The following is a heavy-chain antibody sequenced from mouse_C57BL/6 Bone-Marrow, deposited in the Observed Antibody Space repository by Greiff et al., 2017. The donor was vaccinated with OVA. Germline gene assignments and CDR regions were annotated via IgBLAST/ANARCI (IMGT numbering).Heavy chain of an antibody. CDR2: IYPGDGDT. CDR1: GYAFSSSW. V-gene: IGHV1-82*01. D-gene: IGHD1-1*01. CDR3: ARGLDYYGSWFAY. Sequence: QVQLQQSGPELVKPGASVKISCKASGYAFSSSWMNWVKQRPGKGLEWIGRIYPGDGDTNYNGKFKGKATLTADKSSSTAYMQLSSLTSEDSAVYVCARGLDYYGSWFAYWGQGTLVTVSA. J-gene: IGHJ3*01.